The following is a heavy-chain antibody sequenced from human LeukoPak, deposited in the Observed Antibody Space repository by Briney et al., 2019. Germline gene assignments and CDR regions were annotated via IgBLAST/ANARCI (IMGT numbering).Heavy chain of an antibody. CDR1: GGSISSYY. CDR2: IYYSGST. V-gene: IGHV4-59*08. CDR3: ARHALTAVPFDY. Sequence: PSETLSLTCTVSGGSISSYYWSWIRQPPGKGLEWIGYIYYSGSTNYNPSLKSRVTISVDTSKNQFSLKLSSVTAADTAVYYCARHALTAVPFDYWGQGTLVTVSS. D-gene: IGHD3-9*01. J-gene: IGHJ4*02.